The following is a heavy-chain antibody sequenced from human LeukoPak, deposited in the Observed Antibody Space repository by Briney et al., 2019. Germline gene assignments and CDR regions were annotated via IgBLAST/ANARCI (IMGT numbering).Heavy chain of an antibody. V-gene: IGHV1-46*01. CDR2: INPSGTWT. CDR1: GHTFSRSY. D-gene: IGHD3-9*01. Sequence: ASVKVSCKASGHTFSRSYMHWVRQAPGQGLEWMGVINPSGTWTSYAQKFRGRVTMTTDTSTSTAYMELRSLRSDDTAVYYCARDYDILTGYLGGLGYWGQGTLVTVSS. CDR3: ARDYDILTGYLGGLGY. J-gene: IGHJ4*02.